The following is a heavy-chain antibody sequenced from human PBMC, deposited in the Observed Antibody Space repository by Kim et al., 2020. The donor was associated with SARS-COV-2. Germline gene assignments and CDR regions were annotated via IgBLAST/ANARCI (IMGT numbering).Heavy chain of an antibody. V-gene: IGHV4-39*01. D-gene: IGHD6-19*01. CDR1: GGSLSSSCYY. CDR2: AYYIGNT. J-gene: IGHJ6*01. Sequence: SETLSLTCTVSGGSLSSSCYYWGWIRQPPGKGLEWIGTAYYIGNTYYNPSLKNRVTISVDTSKNQFSLKLCSVSAADTAVYYCTRYARDSSGCDVAFYY. CDR3: TRYARDSSGCDVAFYY.